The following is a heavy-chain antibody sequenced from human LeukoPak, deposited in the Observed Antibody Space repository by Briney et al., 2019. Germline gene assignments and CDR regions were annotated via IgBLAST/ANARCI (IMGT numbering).Heavy chain of an antibody. D-gene: IGHD3-22*01. CDR2: IYYSGTT. J-gene: IGHJ4*02. CDR3: ARYYYDSSGYYYPVDY. V-gene: IGHV4-34*01. Sequence: PSETLSLTCAVYGGSFSGYYWSWIRQPPGKGLEWIGSIYYSGTTYYNPSLKSRVTISVETSKNQFSLRLSSVTAADTAVYYCARYYYDSSGYYYPVDYWGQGTLVTVSS. CDR1: GGSFSGYY.